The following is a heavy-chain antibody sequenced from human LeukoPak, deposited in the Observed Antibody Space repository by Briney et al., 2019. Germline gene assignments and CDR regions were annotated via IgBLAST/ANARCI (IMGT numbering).Heavy chain of an antibody. Sequence: GGTLRLSCAASGFTFSSYAMHWVRQAPGKGLEWVAVISYDGSNKYYADSVKGRFTISRDNSKNTLYLQMNSLRAEDTAVYYCARDFITIFGGILNGDYWGQGTLVTVSS. CDR2: ISYDGSNK. CDR3: ARDFITIFGGILNGDY. J-gene: IGHJ4*02. D-gene: IGHD3-3*01. V-gene: IGHV3-30-3*01. CDR1: GFTFSSYA.